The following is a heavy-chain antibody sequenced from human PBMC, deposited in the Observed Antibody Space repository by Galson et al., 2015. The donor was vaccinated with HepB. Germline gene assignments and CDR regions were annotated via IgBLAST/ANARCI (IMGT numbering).Heavy chain of an antibody. CDR1: GGTFSSYG. J-gene: IGHJ1*01. Sequence: SVKVSCKASGGTFSSYGISWVRQAPGQGLEWMGGIIAIFGTANYAQKFQGRVTITADESTSTAYMELSSLRSEDTAVYYCARGLLSVGATSYFQHWGQGTLVTVSS. CDR3: ARGLLSVGATSYFQH. CDR2: IIAIFGTA. V-gene: IGHV1-69*13. D-gene: IGHD1-26*01.